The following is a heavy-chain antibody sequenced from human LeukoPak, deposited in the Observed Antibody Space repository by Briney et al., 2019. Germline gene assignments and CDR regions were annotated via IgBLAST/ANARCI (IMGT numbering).Heavy chain of an antibody. CDR1: GVSISSGGFY. CDR2: IYYSGST. CDR3: ARDGGYGSGTYYFDY. J-gene: IGHJ4*02. V-gene: IGHV4-31*03. D-gene: IGHD3-10*01. Sequence: PSETLSLTCTVSGVSISSGGFYWSWIRQHPEKGLEWIGYIYYSGSTSYNPSLKSRVTISVDTAKKQFPLKLSSVTAADTAVYYCARDGGYGSGTYYFDYWGQGTLVTVSS.